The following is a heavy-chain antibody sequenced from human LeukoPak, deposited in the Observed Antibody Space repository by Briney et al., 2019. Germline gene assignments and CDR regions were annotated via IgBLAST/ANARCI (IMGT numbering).Heavy chain of an antibody. Sequence: SETLSLTCTVSGGSISSYYWSWIRQPPGKGLEWIGYIYYSGSTNYNPSLKSRVTISVDTSKNQFSLKLSSVTAADTAVYYCASSWFNEIDYWGQGTLVTVSS. CDR2: IYYSGST. CDR3: ASSWFNEIDY. V-gene: IGHV4-59*08. CDR1: GGSISSYY. D-gene: IGHD6-13*01. J-gene: IGHJ4*02.